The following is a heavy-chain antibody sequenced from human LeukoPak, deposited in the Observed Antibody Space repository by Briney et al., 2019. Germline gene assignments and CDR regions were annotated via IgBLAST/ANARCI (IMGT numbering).Heavy chain of an antibody. Sequence: ASVTVSCMASGYTFTRYYVHWVRQAPGQGLEWMGIINPTGGSTSYAQKFQGRVTMTRDMSTSTVYMQLSSLRSEDTAVYYCARDHQYGDYDGTFDYWGQGTLVTVSS. J-gene: IGHJ4*02. CDR1: GYTFTRYY. CDR2: INPTGGST. D-gene: IGHD4-17*01. CDR3: ARDHQYGDYDGTFDY. V-gene: IGHV1-46*01.